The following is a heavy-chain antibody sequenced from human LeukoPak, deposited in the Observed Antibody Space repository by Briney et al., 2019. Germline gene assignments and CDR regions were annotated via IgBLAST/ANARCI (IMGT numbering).Heavy chain of an antibody. J-gene: IGHJ4*02. Sequence: SETLSLTCTVSGGSISSYYWSWIRQPPGKGLEWIGYIYYSGSTNYNPSLKSRVTISVDTSKDQFSLKLSSVTAADTAVYYCARDCGGDCSLDYWGQGTLVTVSS. CDR2: IYYSGST. D-gene: IGHD2-21*02. CDR1: GGSISSYY. V-gene: IGHV4-59*01. CDR3: ARDCGGDCSLDY.